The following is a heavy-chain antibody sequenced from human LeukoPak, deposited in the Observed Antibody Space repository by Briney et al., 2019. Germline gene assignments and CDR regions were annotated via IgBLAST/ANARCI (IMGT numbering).Heavy chain of an antibody. CDR1: GGSISSGGYY. CDR2: IYYSGST. Sequence: PSETLSLTCTVSGGSISSGGYYWSWIRQHPGKGLEWIGYIYYSGSTYYNPSLKSRVTISVDTSKNQFSLKLSSVTAADTAVYYCARGAGSGSYYNPLDYWGQGTLVTVSS. D-gene: IGHD3-10*01. V-gene: IGHV4-31*03. J-gene: IGHJ4*02. CDR3: ARGAGSGSYYNPLDY.